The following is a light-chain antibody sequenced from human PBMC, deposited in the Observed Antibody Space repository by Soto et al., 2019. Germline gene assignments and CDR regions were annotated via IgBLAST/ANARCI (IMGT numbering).Light chain of an antibody. V-gene: IGKV1-9*01. Sequence: DIQLTQSPSFLSASVGDRVTITCRASQAISSYLAWYQQKPGKAPKLLIYAASTLQSGVPSRFSGSGSGTEFTLTIISLHPEDFATYYCQQRNSYPLTFGGGTKVEI. CDR1: QAISSY. CDR3: QQRNSYPLT. CDR2: AAS. J-gene: IGKJ4*01.